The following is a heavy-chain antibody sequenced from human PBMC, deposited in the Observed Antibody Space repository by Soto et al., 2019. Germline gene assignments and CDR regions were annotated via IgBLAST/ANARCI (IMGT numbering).Heavy chain of an antibody. V-gene: IGHV3-9*01. J-gene: IGHJ6*02. Sequence: PGGSLRLSCAASGFTFVDYAMHWVRQAPGQGLEWVSGISWDGGYMGYADSVKGRFTISRDNAKKSLYLQMNSLKTEDTAVYYCITEGSWYYYCGMDVWGQGTTVTVSS. CDR1: GFTFVDYA. D-gene: IGHD6-13*01. CDR2: ISWDGGYM. CDR3: ITEGSWYYYCGMDV.